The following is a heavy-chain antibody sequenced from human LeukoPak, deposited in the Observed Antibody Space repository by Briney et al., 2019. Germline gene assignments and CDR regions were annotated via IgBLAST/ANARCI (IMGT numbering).Heavy chain of an antibody. Sequence: PGGSLRLSCAASGFTFSSYAMSWVRQAPEKGLEWVSAISGSGGSTYYADSVKGRFTISRDNSKNTLYLQMNSLRAEDTAVYYCAQDCSGGSCSVWDYWGQGTLVTVSS. J-gene: IGHJ4*02. D-gene: IGHD2-15*01. V-gene: IGHV3-23*01. CDR3: AQDCSGGSCSVWDY. CDR2: ISGSGGST. CDR1: GFTFSSYA.